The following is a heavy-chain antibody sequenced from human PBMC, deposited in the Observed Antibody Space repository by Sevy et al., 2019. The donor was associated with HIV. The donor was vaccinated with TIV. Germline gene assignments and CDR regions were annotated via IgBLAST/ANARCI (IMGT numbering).Heavy chain of an antibody. Sequence: GGSLRLSCAASGFTFSDHYWGWIRQAPGKGLEWVSHISPSAKTTYYADSVEGRFTISRDNAKKSLYLHMNSLRAEDTAVYYCAGGKYWFDPWGQGTLVTVSS. J-gene: IGHJ5*02. V-gene: IGHV3-11*04. CDR1: GFTFSDHY. CDR2: ISPSAKTT. CDR3: AGGKYWFDP.